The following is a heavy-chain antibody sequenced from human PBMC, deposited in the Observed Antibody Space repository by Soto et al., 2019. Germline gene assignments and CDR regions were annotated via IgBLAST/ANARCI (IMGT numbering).Heavy chain of an antibody. CDR3: AVAAVREIMAQESSGMAV. CDR2: IMPTVDSA. CDR1: GGTLSDYA. D-gene: IGHD3-10*01. V-gene: IGHV1-69*01. J-gene: IGHJ6*02. Sequence: QVQLVQSGAEVKTPGSSVKVSCKASGGTLSDYAISWLRQAPGQGLEWMGGIMPTVDSANYAQNFQGRLIISADESTSTAHLELSSLRSDDTAVYYCAVAAVREIMAQESSGMAVWGQGTTVIVSS.